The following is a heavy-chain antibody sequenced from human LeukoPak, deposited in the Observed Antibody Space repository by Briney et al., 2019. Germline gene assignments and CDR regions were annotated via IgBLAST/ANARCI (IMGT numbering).Heavy chain of an antibody. CDR1: AFTLSNYS. Sequence: GGSLRLSCAASAFTLSNYSMAWVRQAPGKGLEWISYISSSSRTIYYADSVKGRFTISRDNAKNSLSVQMTTLRSDDTAVYYCARAGYYDSSGYYRLTDAFDIWGQGTMVTVSS. V-gene: IGHV3-48*01. CDR2: ISSSSRTI. J-gene: IGHJ3*02. D-gene: IGHD3-22*01. CDR3: ARAGYYDSSGYYRLTDAFDI.